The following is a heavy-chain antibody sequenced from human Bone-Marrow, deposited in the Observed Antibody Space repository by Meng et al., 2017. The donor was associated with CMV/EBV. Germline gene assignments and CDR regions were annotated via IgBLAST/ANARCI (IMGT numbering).Heavy chain of an antibody. V-gene: IGHV4-39*07. CDR1: DGSITSKSHY. CDR2: VYYNGKT. D-gene: IGHD6-13*01. CDR3: ARARLRSSWYSSRTNWYFDL. J-gene: IGHJ2*01. Sequence: GSLRLSCTVSDGSITSKSHYWGWIRQPPGKGLEWIGSVYYNGKTHLNPSLKSRVTISVDTSKNQFSLKLSSVTAADTAVYYCARARLRSSWYSSRTNWYFDLWGRGTLVTVSS.